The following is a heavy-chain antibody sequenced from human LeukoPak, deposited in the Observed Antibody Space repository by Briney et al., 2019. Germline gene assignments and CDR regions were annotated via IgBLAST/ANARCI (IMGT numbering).Heavy chain of an antibody. V-gene: IGHV3-21*04. D-gene: IGHD5-24*01. CDR2: ISSGGDSR. Sequence: WGTLRLSCPASGFTFTSHSLSWVRHPPRTGQEWVSSISSGGDSRYYANSLSSRFTISTDNAENSLYLQINSPTAEDTTVYYCARGRSYNAWPAGYWGQGTLVTVSS. CDR1: GFTFTSHS. CDR3: ARGRSYNAWPAGY. J-gene: IGHJ4*02.